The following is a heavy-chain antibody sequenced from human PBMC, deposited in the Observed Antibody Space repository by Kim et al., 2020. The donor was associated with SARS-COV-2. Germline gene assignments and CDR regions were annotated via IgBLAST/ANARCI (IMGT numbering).Heavy chain of an antibody. J-gene: IGHJ6*01. CDR1: GFTFSSYA. D-gene: IGHD6-13*01. CDR3: AKSPQRAAADIYYYDAM. CDR2: IYSGGSST. V-gene: IGHV3-23*03. Sequence: GGSLRLSCAASGFTFSSYAMSWVRQAPGKGLEWVSVIYSGGSSTYYGDSVKGRFTISRDNSKNTLYLQMDSLGAEDTAVYYCAKSPQRAAADIYYYDAM.